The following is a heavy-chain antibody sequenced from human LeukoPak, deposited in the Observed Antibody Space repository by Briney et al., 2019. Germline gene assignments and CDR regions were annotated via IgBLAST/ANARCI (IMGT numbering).Heavy chain of an antibody. V-gene: IGHV4-59*01. CDR3: ARAPIVVVPAAMVPYYYYYMDV. CDR1: GGSISSYY. Sequence: SETLSLTCTASGGSISSYYWSWIRQPPGKGLEWIGYIYYSGSTNYNPSLKSRVTISVDTSKNQFSLKLSSVTAADTAVYYCARAPIVVVPAAMVPYYYYYMDVWGKGTTVTVSS. D-gene: IGHD2-2*01. CDR2: IYYSGST. J-gene: IGHJ6*03.